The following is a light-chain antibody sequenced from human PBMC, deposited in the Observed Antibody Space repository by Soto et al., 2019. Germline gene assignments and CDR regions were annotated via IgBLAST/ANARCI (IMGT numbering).Light chain of an antibody. Sequence: EIVMTQSPATLSVSPGERATLSCRASQSVSSNLAWYQQKPGQAPRLLIYGPSTRATGIPATFSGSGSGTEFTLTISSLQSEDFAVYYCQQYNNWPRAFGPGTKVDIK. CDR2: GPS. J-gene: IGKJ3*01. CDR1: QSVSSN. CDR3: QQYNNWPRA. V-gene: IGKV3-15*01.